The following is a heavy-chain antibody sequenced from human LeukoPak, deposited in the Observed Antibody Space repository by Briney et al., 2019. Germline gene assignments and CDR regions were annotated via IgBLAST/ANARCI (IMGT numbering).Heavy chain of an antibody. CDR3: AKDSGSSGWLDY. J-gene: IGHJ4*02. D-gene: IGHD6-19*01. Sequence: GRSLRLSCAASGLTFDDYAMHWVRQAPGKGLEWVSGISWNSGSIGYADSVKGRFTISRDNAKNSLYLQMNSLRAEDTALYYCAKDSGSSGWLDYWGQGTLVTVSS. V-gene: IGHV3-9*01. CDR2: ISWNSGSI. CDR1: GLTFDDYA.